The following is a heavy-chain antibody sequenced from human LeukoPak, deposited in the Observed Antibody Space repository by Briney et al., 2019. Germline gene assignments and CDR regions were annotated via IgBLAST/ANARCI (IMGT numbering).Heavy chain of an antibody. Sequence: GGSLRLSCAASGFTFSSYAMNWVRQAPGKGLEWVSVISGSGGSTYYADSVKGRFTISRDNSRNTLYLQMNSLRAEDTALYYCTKERFSGWYQCFDYWGQGTLVTVSS. CDR2: ISGSGGST. CDR1: GFTFSSYA. D-gene: IGHD6-19*01. J-gene: IGHJ4*02. V-gene: IGHV3-23*01. CDR3: TKERFSGWYQCFDY.